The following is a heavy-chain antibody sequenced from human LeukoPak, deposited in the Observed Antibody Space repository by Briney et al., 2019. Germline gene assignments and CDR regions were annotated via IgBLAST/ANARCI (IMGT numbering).Heavy chain of an antibody. CDR1: GFTFSNYE. V-gene: IGHV3-48*03. Sequence: GGSLRLSCAASGFTFSNYEMNWVRQAPGKGLEWVSYISGSGSTIYYADSVKGRFTISRDNAKDSLYLQMISLRAEDTAVYYCARVRSGYSHENYFDYWGQGTLVTVSS. CDR3: ARVRSGYSHENYFDY. D-gene: IGHD5-18*01. J-gene: IGHJ4*02. CDR2: ISGSGSTI.